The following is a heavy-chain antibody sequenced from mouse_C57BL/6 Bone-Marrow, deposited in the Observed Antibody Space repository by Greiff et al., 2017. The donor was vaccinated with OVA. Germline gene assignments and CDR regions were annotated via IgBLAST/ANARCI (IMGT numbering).Heavy chain of an antibody. V-gene: IGHV7-3*01. CDR1: GFTFTDYY. D-gene: IGHD2-2*01. J-gene: IGHJ1*03. CDR3: ARRMVTTDWYFDV. CDR2: IRNKANGYTT. Sequence: EVKLMESGGGLVQPGGSLSLSCAASGFTFTDYYMSWVRQPPGKALEWLGFIRNKANGYTTEYSASVKGRFTISRDNSQSILYLQMNDLRAEDSATYYCARRMVTTDWYFDVWGTGTTVTVSS.